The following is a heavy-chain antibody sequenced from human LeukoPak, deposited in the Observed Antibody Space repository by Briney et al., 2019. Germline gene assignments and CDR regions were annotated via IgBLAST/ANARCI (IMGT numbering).Heavy chain of an antibody. V-gene: IGHV4-59*01. Sequence: SETLSLTCTVSGGSISIYYWSWIRQPPGKGLEWIGYIYYSGSTNYNPSLKSRVTISVDTSKNQFSLKQSSVTAADTAVYYCARDPGFGEYNDWGQGTLVTVSS. J-gene: IGHJ4*02. CDR2: IYYSGST. CDR1: GGSISIYY. D-gene: IGHD3-10*01. CDR3: ARDPGFGEYND.